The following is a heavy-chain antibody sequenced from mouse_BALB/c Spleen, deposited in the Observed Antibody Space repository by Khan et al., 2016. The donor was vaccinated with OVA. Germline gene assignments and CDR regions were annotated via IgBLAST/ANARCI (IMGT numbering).Heavy chain of an antibody. D-gene: IGHD2-4*01. Sequence: VQLQESGPGLVAPSESLSITCTVSGFSLDSFGVNWVRQPPGKGLEWLGVIWGDGNTNYHSGLKSRLTINKDNSNSQVFLSLKSLQTYDKATYYCAKITPDYYAMDSWGQGTSVTVSA. CDR2: IWGDGNT. CDR1: GFSLDSFG. CDR3: AKITPDYYAMDS. V-gene: IGHV2-3*01. J-gene: IGHJ4*01.